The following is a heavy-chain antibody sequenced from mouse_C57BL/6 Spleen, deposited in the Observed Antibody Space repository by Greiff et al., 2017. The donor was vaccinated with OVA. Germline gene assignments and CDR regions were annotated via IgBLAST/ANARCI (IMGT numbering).Heavy chain of an antibody. CDR2: FHPYNDDT. CDR3: ARRNWDYYAMDY. V-gene: IGHV1-47*01. Sequence: QVHVKQSGAELVKPGASVKMSCKASGYTFTTYPIEWMKQNHGKSLEWIGNFHPYNDDTKYNEKFKGKATLTVEKSSSTVYLELSRLTSDDSAVYYCARRNWDYYAMDYWGQGTSVTVSS. CDR1: GYTFTTYP. J-gene: IGHJ4*01.